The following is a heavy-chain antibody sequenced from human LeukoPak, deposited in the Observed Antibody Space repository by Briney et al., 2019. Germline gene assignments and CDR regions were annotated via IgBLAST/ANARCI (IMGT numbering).Heavy chain of an antibody. CDR3: ARLLDYDSSGYPDTFDI. D-gene: IGHD3-22*01. V-gene: IGHV4-59*01. J-gene: IGHJ3*02. CDR1: RGSISPNY. CDR2: IYYIGST. Sequence: SETLSLTCTVSRGSISPNYWTWIRQPPGKGLEWIVYIYYIGSTNYNPSLKSRVTISLDTSRNQFSLRLSSVTAADTAVYYCARLLDYDSSGYPDTFDIWGQGTMVTVSS.